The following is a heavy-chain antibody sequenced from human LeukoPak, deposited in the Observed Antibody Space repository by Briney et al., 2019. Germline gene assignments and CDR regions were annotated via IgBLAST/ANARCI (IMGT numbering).Heavy chain of an antibody. CDR1: GGSISSYY. CDR3: ARKFSGTSIAARVFDS. V-gene: IGHV4-4*07. CDR2: IHTSGST. D-gene: IGHD6-6*01. Sequence: SETLSLTCTVSGGSISSYYWSWIRQPAGKGLEWIGRIHTSGSTNYNPSLKSRVTMSVDTSKNQFSLNLSSVTAADTAMYYCARKFSGTSIAARVFDSWGQGTLVTVSS. J-gene: IGHJ4*02.